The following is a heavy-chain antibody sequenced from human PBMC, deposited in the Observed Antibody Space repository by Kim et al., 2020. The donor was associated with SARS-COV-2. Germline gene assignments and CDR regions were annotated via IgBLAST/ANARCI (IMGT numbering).Heavy chain of an antibody. CDR1: GFTFSDYY. Sequence: GGSLRLSCAASGFTFSDYYMTWIRQAPGKGLEWLSYISSSGTDIKYANSVKGRFTISRDNAKNSLYLQMNSLRADDTAVYYCARVSSGSSSWYWFDPWGQGTLVTVSS. CDR2: ISSSGTDI. J-gene: IGHJ5*02. V-gene: IGHV3-11*06. CDR3: ARVSSGSSSWYWFDP. D-gene: IGHD6-13*01.